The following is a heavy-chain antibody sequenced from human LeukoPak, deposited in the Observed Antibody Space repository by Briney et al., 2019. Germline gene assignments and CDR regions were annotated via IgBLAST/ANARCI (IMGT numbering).Heavy chain of an antibody. CDR2: IIPILNIA. Sequence: GASVTVSCKASGGTFSIYAINWVRQAPGPGLEWMGKIIPILNIAHYAQKFQGRVTITADKSTSTAYMDLSSLRSEDTAVYYCARAPGSGEINFDYWGQGTLVTVSS. D-gene: IGHD2-15*01. V-gene: IGHV1-69*04. CDR1: GGTFSIYA. J-gene: IGHJ4*02. CDR3: ARAPGSGEINFDY.